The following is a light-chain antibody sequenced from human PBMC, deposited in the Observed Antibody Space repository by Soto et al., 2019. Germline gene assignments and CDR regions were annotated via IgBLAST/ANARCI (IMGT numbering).Light chain of an antibody. Sequence: EIVLTQSPGTLSLSPGERATLSCRASQSVSSSYLAWYQQKPGQAPRLLIYGASSRATGIPDRFSGSGSGTDFTLTIRRLEPEDLAVYYCQQYGSSLEALGKGTKVDIK. J-gene: IGKJ1*01. CDR1: QSVSSSY. V-gene: IGKV3-20*01. CDR3: QQYGSSLEA. CDR2: GAS.